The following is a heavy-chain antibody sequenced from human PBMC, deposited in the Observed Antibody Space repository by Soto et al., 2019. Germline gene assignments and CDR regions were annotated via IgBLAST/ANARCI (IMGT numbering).Heavy chain of an antibody. CDR1: GDSISSNNYY. V-gene: IGHV4-39*01. D-gene: IGHD2-2*01. J-gene: IGHJ6*03. Sequence: PSETLSLTCTVSGDSISSNNYYWGWIRQPPGKGLEYIGSIYYSGSTYYNPSLKSRVTISVDTSKNQFSLKLSSVTAADTAVYYCARLHKAVVPAANYYYYYMDVGGKGTTVTVSS. CDR2: IYYSGST. CDR3: ARLHKAVVPAANYYYYYMDV.